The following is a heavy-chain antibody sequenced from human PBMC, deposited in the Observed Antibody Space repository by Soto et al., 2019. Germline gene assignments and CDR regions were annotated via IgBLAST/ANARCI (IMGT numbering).Heavy chain of an antibody. CDR1: GGSISSSSYY. Sequence: PSETLSLTCTVSGGSISSSSYYWGWIRQPPGKGLEWIGSIYYSGSTYYNPSLKSRVTISVDTSKNQFSLKLSSVTAADTAVYYCARHRFGAYYYYGMDVWGQGTTVTVSS. V-gene: IGHV4-39*01. CDR3: ARHRFGAYYYYGMDV. J-gene: IGHJ6*02. D-gene: IGHD3-10*01. CDR2: IYYSGST.